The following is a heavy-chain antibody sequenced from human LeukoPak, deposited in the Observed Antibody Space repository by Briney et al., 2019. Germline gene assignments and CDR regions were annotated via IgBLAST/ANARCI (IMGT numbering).Heavy chain of an antibody. CDR2: INPSGGST. J-gene: IGHJ4*02. D-gene: IGHD3-16*01. V-gene: IGHV1-46*01. CDR3: ARRGPNQYDY. CDR1: GYTFTSYY. Sequence: ASVKVSCKASGYTFTSYYMHWVRQAPGQGLEWMGIINPSGGSTSYAQKFQGRVTMTRDMSTSTVYMELSRLRSEGTAVYYCARRGPNQYDYWGQGTLVTVSS.